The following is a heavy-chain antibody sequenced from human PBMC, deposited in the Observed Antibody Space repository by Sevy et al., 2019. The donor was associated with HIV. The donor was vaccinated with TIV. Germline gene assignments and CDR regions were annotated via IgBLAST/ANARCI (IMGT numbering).Heavy chain of an antibody. CDR3: ARGGGNGWYYFDY. CDR1: GGTFSSYG. V-gene: IGHV1-69*13. J-gene: IGHJ4*02. D-gene: IGHD6-19*01. Sequence: ASVKVSCKASGGTFSSYGISWVRQAPGQGLEWMGEIIPILGTLNYAQKFQGRVTITADESTKTAYMELSSLRSKDTAVDYCARGGGNGWYYFDYWGQETLVTVSS. CDR2: IIPILGTL.